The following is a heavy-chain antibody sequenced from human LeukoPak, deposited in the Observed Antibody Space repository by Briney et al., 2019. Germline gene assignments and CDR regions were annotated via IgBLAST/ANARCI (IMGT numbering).Heavy chain of an antibody. Sequence: GGSLRLSCAGSGFTFSYAWLNWVRQAPGKGLEWVGRIKSKAGGGTIDYAAPVKGRFTISRDDSKNTLYLQMNNLKIEDTAVYYCSTARDPGYYPDYWGQGTLVTVSS. V-gene: IGHV3-15*01. CDR3: STARDPGYYPDY. J-gene: IGHJ4*02. CDR1: GFTFSYAW. CDR2: IKSKAGGGTI. D-gene: IGHD3-9*01.